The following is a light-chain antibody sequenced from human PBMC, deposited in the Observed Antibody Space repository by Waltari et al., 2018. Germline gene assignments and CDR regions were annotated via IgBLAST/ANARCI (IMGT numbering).Light chain of an antibody. J-gene: IGLJ2*01. CDR3: SSYAGSSKGV. V-gene: IGLV2-23*02. Sequence: QSALPQPASVSGSPGQSITISCPGTSRDVGNYKRVSWYQQHPGKAPKLMIYAVSKRPSGVSDRFSGSKSGDMASLTSSGLQPEDEAEYFCSSYAGSSKGVFGGGTKVTVL. CDR2: AVS. CDR1: SRDVGNYKR.